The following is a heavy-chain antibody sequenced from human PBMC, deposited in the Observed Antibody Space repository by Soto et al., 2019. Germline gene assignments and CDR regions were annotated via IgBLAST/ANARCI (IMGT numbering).Heavy chain of an antibody. Sequence: QVQLVQSGAEVKKPGASVTVSCKTSGYTFSNYGINWVRQAPGQGLGWMGWISGYNGNTNYAQTVQGRVTMTTDTSTGTVYMELRSLKSDDTAIYYCSRFIMVGGLFDPNYYHGMEVWGQGTTVTVSS. V-gene: IGHV1-18*01. D-gene: IGHD3-10*01. CDR3: SRFIMVGGLFDPNYYHGMEV. CDR2: ISGYNGNT. J-gene: IGHJ6*02. CDR1: GYTFSNYG.